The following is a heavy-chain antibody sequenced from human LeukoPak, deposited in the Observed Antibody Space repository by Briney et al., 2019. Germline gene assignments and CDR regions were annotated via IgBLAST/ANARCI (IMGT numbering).Heavy chain of an antibody. CDR1: GYFISSGYY. CDR2: IYASGST. D-gene: IGHD2-15*01. CDR3: ARGGGWSSAFDI. Sequence: SETRSLTCTVSGYFISSGYYWGWIRQPPGKGLEWIGRIYASGSTNYNPSLKSRVTIPIDTSKNQFSLKLSSVTAADTAVYYCARGGGWSSAFDIWGQGTMVTVSS. J-gene: IGHJ3*02. V-gene: IGHV4-38-2*02.